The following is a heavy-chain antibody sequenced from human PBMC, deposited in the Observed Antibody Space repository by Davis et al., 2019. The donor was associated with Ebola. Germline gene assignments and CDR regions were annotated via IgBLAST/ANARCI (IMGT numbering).Heavy chain of an antibody. CDR2: ISYDGGNK. CDR3: AKGFDIVLMVYAHDAFDI. CDR1: GFTFSSYA. D-gene: IGHD2-8*01. J-gene: IGHJ3*02. Sequence: PGGSLRLSCAASGFTFSSYAMHWVRQAPGKGLEWVAVISYDGGNKYYADSVKGRFTISRDNSKNTLYLQMNSLRAEDTAVYYCAKGFDIVLMVYAHDAFDIWGQGTMVTVSS. V-gene: IGHV3-30*04.